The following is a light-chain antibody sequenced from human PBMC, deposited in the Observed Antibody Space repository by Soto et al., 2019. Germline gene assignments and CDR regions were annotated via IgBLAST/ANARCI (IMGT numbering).Light chain of an antibody. V-gene: IGKV1-5*01. CDR1: QSINNW. CDR3: QQYNYY. J-gene: IGKJ3*01. Sequence: DNQMTQSPSTLSASVGDRVTITCRASQSINNWLAWYQQKPGKAPKLLIYDASTLQSGVPSRFSGSGSGTEFTLTISSLQPDDFATYYCQQYNYYFGPGTKVDIK. CDR2: DAS.